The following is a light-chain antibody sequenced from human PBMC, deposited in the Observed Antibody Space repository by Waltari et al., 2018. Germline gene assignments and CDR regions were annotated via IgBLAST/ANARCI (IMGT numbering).Light chain of an antibody. Sequence: QSALTQPASVSGSPGQSITIPCTGTSRSVGGYNYVPWYQQHPGKAPKLMIYEVSNRPSGVSNRFSGSKSGNTASLTISGLQAEDEADYYCSSYTSSSTLVVFGGGTKLTVL. CDR3: SSYTSSSTLVV. J-gene: IGLJ2*01. V-gene: IGLV2-14*01. CDR2: EVS. CDR1: SRSVGGYNY.